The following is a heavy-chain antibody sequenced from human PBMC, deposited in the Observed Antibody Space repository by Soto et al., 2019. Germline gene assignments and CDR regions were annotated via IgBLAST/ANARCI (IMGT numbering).Heavy chain of an antibody. Sequence: QVQLVQSGAEVKKPGASVKVSCKASGYTFTSYDINWVRQATGQGLEWMGWMNPNSGNTGYAQKFQGRVTMTRNTSISRAYMELSSLRSADTAVYYSASMAVAGTTRSSYYYYYGMDFWGQGTTVTVSS. J-gene: IGHJ6*02. CDR3: ASMAVAGTTRSSYYYYYGMDF. V-gene: IGHV1-8*01. CDR2: MNPNSGNT. CDR1: GYTFTSYD. D-gene: IGHD6-19*01.